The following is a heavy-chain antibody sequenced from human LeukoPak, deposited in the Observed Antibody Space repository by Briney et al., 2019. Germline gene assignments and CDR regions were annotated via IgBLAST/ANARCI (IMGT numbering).Heavy chain of an antibody. CDR2: ISPRSDRT. Sequence: GGSLRLSCAASGFTFSSYAMSWVRQAPGKVLGWVSFISPRSDRTSNADSVEGRFTISRDNTRNTLYLQMNSLRDEDTGVYYCAIMHGYYDGSGFWVQWGQGTLVTVPS. CDR3: AIMHGYYDGSGFWVQ. CDR1: GFTFSSYA. J-gene: IGHJ4*02. D-gene: IGHD3-22*01. V-gene: IGHV3-23*01.